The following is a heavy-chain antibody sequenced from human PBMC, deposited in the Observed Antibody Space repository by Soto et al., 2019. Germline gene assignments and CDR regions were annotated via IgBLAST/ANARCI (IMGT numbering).Heavy chain of an antibody. V-gene: IGHV6-1*01. CDR1: GDSVSSNSAA. J-gene: IGHJ3*02. CDR3: ARGGYSGYDLRNDAFDI. D-gene: IGHD5-12*01. CDR2: TYYRSKWYN. Sequence: PSQTLSLTCAISGDSVSSNSAAWNWIRQSPSRGLEWLGRTYYRSKWYNDYAVSVKSRITINPDTSKNQFSLQLNSVTPEDTAVYYCARGGYSGYDLRNDAFDIWGQGTMVTV.